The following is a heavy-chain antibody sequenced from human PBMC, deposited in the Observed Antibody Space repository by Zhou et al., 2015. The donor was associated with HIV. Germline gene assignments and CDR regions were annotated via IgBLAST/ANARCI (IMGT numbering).Heavy chain of an antibody. CDR2: ISTYNGNT. CDR1: GYTFTTRG. V-gene: IGHV1-18*01. CDR3: AREFGDFEN. D-gene: IGHD3-10*01. Sequence: QVQLVQSGAEVKKPGASVKVSCRASGYTFTTRGISWVRQAPGQGFEWMGWISTYNGNTKFAQKFQDRLTLTTETSTSSTYMELRSLRSDDTAVYYCAREFGDFENWGQGTLVIVSS. J-gene: IGHJ4*02.